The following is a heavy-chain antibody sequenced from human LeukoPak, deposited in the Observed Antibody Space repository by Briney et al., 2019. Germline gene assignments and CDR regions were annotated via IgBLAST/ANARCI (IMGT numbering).Heavy chain of an antibody. CDR3: AKAGQLLSPFSYYYYYMDV. CDR1: GYTFTSYG. Sequence: ASVKVSCKASGYTFTSYGISWVRQAPGQGLEWMGWISAYNGNTNYAQKLQGRVTMTTDTSTSTAYMELRSLRSDDTAVYYCAKAGQLLSPFSYYYYYMDVWGKGTTVTISS. CDR2: ISAYNGNT. J-gene: IGHJ6*03. D-gene: IGHD2-2*01. V-gene: IGHV1-18*01.